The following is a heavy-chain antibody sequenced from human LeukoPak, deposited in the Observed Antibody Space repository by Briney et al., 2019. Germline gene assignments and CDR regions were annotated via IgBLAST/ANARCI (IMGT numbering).Heavy chain of an antibody. J-gene: IGHJ6*02. CDR1: GFTFDDYA. CDR2: ISWNSGSI. D-gene: IGHD3-10*01. Sequence: GGSLRLSCAASGFTFDDYAMHWVRQAPGKGLEWVPGISWNSGSIGYADSVKGRFTISRDNAKNSLYLQMNSLRAEDTALYYCAKGTYGSGSYFYYGMDVWGQGTTVTVSS. V-gene: IGHV3-9*01. CDR3: AKGTYGSGSYFYYGMDV.